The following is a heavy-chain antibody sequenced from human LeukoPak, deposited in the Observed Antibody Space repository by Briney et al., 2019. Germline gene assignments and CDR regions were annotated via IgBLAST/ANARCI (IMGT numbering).Heavy chain of an antibody. V-gene: IGHV4-4*07. CDR3: ARDSGTTGEVKFDP. J-gene: IGHJ5*02. D-gene: IGHD3-10*01. CDR1: GGSISSYY. Sequence: SETLSLICTVSGGSISSYYWSWIRQPAGKGLEWIGRIYTSGGTDYNPSLKSRVIMSVDTSKNHLSLKLTSVTAADTAVYYCARDSGTTGEVKFDPWGQGILVTVSS. CDR2: IYTSGGT.